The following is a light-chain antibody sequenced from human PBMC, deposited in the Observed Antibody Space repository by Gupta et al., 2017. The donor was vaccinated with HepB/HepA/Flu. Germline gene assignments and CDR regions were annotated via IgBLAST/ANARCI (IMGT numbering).Light chain of an antibody. CDR2: WAS. CDR3: QHYYSSPPT. Sequence: DIVMTQSPDSLAVSLGEWATINCKSSQSVLYNNRKYLAWYQQKSGQPPKLLIYWASTRESGVPDRFSGSGSGTDFTLTISSLQAEDVAVYYCQHYYSSPPTFGGGTKVEIK. J-gene: IGKJ4*01. V-gene: IGKV4-1*01. CDR1: QSVLYNNRKY.